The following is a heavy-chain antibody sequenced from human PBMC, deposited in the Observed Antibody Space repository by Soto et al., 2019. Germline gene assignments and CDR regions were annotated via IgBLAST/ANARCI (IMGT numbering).Heavy chain of an antibody. J-gene: IGHJ6*02. CDR1: GYTFTSYD. D-gene: IGHD6-19*01. Sequence: ASVKVSCKASGYTFTSYDISWVRQATGQGLEWMGWMNPNSGNTGYAQKFQGRVTMTRNTSISTAYMELSSLRSEDTAVYYCARGLLRGYSSGWYVNYYGMDVWGQGTTVTVSS. CDR3: ARGLLRGYSSGWYVNYYGMDV. CDR2: MNPNSGNT. V-gene: IGHV1-8*01.